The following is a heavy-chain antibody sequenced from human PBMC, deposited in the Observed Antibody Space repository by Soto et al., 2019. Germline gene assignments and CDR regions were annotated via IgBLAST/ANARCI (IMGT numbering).Heavy chain of an antibody. CDR1: GGCFSGYY. CDR2: INHSGST. D-gene: IGHD3-3*01. Sequence: PSETLSLTCAVYGGCFSGYYWSWIRQPPGKGLEWIGEINHSGSTNYNPSLKSRVTISVDTSKNQFSLKLSSVTAADTAVYYCARGRGYYDFWSGRNWFDPWGQGTLVTVSS. V-gene: IGHV4-34*01. J-gene: IGHJ5*02. CDR3: ARGRGYYDFWSGRNWFDP.